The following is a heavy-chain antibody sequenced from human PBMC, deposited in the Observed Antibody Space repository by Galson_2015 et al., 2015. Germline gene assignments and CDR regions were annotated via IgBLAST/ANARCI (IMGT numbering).Heavy chain of an antibody. Sequence: SLRLSCAASGFTFSSYGMHWVRQAPGKGLEWVAVIWYDGSNKYYADSVKGRFTISRDNSKNTLYLQMNSLRAEDTAVYYCARGGADIVVVPAAMAYWYFELWGRGTLVTVSS. D-gene: IGHD2-2*01. CDR3: ARGGADIVVVPAAMAYWYFEL. V-gene: IGHV3-33*01. CDR2: IWYDGSNK. CDR1: GFTFSSYG. J-gene: IGHJ2*01.